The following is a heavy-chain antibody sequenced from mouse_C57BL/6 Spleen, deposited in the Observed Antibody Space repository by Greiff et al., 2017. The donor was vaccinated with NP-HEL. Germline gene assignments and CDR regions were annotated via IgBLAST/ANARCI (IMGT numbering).Heavy chain of an antibody. V-gene: IGHV14-3*01. CDR2: IDPADGNT. CDR3: ASSPYYYGSSFAY. J-gene: IGHJ3*01. Sequence: EVQLQQSVAELVRPGASVKLSCTASGFNIKNTYMHWVKQRPEQGLEWIGRIDPADGNTKYAPKFQGKATITADTSSNTAYLQLSSLTSEDTAIYYCASSPYYYGSSFAYWGQGTLVTVSA. D-gene: IGHD1-1*01. CDR1: GFNIKNTY.